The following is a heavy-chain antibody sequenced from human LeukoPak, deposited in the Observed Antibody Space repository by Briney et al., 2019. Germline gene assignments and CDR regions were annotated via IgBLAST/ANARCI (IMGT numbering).Heavy chain of an antibody. J-gene: IGHJ5*02. CDR2: IIPILGIA. Sequence: SVKVSCKAPGGTFSSYAISWVRQAPGQGLEWMGRIIPILGIANYAQKFQGRVTITADKSTSTAYMELSSLRSEDTAVYYCARDVVPRFDPWGQGTLVTVSS. CDR1: GGTFSSYA. CDR3: ARDVVPRFDP. V-gene: IGHV1-69*04. D-gene: IGHD2-15*01.